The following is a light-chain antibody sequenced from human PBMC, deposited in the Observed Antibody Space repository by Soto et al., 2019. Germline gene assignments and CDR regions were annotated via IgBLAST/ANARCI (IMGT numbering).Light chain of an antibody. CDR2: LGS. CDR1: QSLLHSNGYNY. J-gene: IGKJ2*01. CDR3: MQGLQGYT. V-gene: IGKV2-28*01. Sequence: DIVMTQSPLSLPDTPGEPASISCRSSQSLLHSNGYNYLDWYLQKPGQSPQLLIYLGSNRASGVPDRFSGSGSGTDFTLKISRVEAEDVGVYYCMQGLQGYTFGQGTKLEIK.